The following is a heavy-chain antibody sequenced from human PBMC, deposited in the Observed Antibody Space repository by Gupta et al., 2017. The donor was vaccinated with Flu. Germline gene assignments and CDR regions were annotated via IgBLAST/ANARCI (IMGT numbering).Heavy chain of an antibody. J-gene: IGHJ4*02. D-gene: IGHD5-12*01. V-gene: IGHV3-15*01. Sequence: EVQLVESGGGLVKPGGSLRLSCAASGFTFGNAWMSWVRQAPGKGLEGVGSIKSKTDGGTTDYAAPVKGRFTISRDDSKNTLYLQMNSLKTEDTAVYYCTTGGRWKWPPFDYWGQGTLVTVSS. CDR1: GFTFGNAW. CDR3: TTGGRWKWPPFDY. CDR2: IKSKTDGGTT.